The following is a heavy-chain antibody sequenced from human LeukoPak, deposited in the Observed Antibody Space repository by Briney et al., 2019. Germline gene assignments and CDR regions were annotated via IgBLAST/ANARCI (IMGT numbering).Heavy chain of an antibody. J-gene: IGHJ4*02. CDR2: IRYDGSNK. Sequence: GGSLRLSCAASGFTFSRYGMHWVRQAPSKGLEWVAFIRYDGSNKYYADSVKGRFTISRDNSKNTLYLQMNGLRVEDTAVYYCAKAPGLQWLEQTQDYWGQGTLVTVSS. D-gene: IGHD6-19*01. V-gene: IGHV3-30*02. CDR1: GFTFSRYG. CDR3: AKAPGLQWLEQTQDY.